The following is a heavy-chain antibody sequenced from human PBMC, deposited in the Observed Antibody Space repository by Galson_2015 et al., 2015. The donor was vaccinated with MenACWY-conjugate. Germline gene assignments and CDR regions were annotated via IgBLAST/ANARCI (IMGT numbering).Heavy chain of an antibody. V-gene: IGHV3-23*01. Sequence: SLRLSCAVSGFNFGTYGLAWVRQAPGKGLEWVSAISGSGTTKYDADSVKGRFTISRDNSKNTLYLQMNSLRAEDTAVYYCAKNRFGGRPYYFDYWGQGTLVTVSS. CDR3: AKNRFGGRPYYFDY. CDR1: GFNFGTYG. J-gene: IGHJ4*02. CDR2: ISGSGTTK. D-gene: IGHD2-15*01.